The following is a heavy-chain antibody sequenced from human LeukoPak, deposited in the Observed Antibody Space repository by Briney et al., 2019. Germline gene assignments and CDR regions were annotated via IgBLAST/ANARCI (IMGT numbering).Heavy chain of an antibody. Sequence: PSETLSLTCTVSGGSISSSSYYWGWIRQPPGKGLEWIGSIYHSGSTYYNPSLKSRVTISVDRSKNQFSLKLSSVTAADTAVYYCARDLFDFWSGSLPDAFDIWGQGTLVTVSS. J-gene: IGHJ3*02. D-gene: IGHD3-3*01. CDR1: GGSISSSSYY. V-gene: IGHV4-39*07. CDR3: ARDLFDFWSGSLPDAFDI. CDR2: IYHSGST.